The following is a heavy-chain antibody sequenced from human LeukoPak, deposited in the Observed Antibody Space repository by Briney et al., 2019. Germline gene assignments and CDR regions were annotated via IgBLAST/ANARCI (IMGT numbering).Heavy chain of an antibody. Sequence: PSETLSLTCTVSSGSISTYYWSWIRQPPGKGLEWIGYIYYTGNTNYNPSLKSRVTISLDTSENQFSLKLSSVTAADTAVYYCARDRYGYDSSFDYWGQGTLVTVSS. CDR2: IYYTGNT. J-gene: IGHJ4*02. D-gene: IGHD5-12*01. CDR3: ARDRYGYDSSFDY. V-gene: IGHV4-59*01. CDR1: SGSISTYY.